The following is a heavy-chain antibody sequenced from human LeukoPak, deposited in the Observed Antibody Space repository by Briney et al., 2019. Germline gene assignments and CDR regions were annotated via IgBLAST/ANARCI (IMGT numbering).Heavy chain of an antibody. D-gene: IGHD4-23*01. V-gene: IGHV3-21*01. Sequence: GGSLRLSCAASGFTFSSYSMNWVRQAPGKGLEWVSSISSSSSYINYADSVKGRFTISRDNAKNSLYLQMNSLRVEDTAVYYCASDDYGGFDIWGQGTMVTVSS. CDR3: ASDDYGGFDI. J-gene: IGHJ3*02. CDR2: ISSSSSYI. CDR1: GFTFSSYS.